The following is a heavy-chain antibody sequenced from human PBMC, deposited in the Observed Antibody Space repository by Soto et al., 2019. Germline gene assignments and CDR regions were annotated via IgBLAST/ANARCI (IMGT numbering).Heavy chain of an antibody. CDR1: GGTFSSYA. CDR3: ARARWGGDGLGANWFDP. V-gene: IGHV1-69*12. D-gene: IGHD1-26*01. J-gene: IGHJ5*02. CDR2: IIPIFGTA. Sequence: QVQLVQSGAEVKKPGSSVKVSCKASGGTFSSYAISWVRQAPGQGLEWMGGIIPIFGTANYAQKFQGRVTITADESTSTAYMELSSLRSEDTAVYYCARARWGGDGLGANWFDPWGQGTLVTVSS.